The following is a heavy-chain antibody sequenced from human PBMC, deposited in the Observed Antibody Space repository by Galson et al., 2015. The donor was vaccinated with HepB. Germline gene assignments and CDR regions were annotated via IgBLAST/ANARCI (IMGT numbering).Heavy chain of an antibody. CDR2: FDPENGET. CDR3: AKHTTDFWSGLTYFDY. V-gene: IGHV1-24*01. J-gene: IGHJ4*02. Sequence: SVKVSCKVFGYIFPKLSIHWVRQAPGEGLEWMGGFDPENGETIYAQKFQGRVTVTEDTSTDTAYMELSSLRSEDTAVYYCAKHTTDFWSGLTYFDYWGREPWSPSPQ. CDR1: GYIFPKLS. D-gene: IGHD3-3*01.